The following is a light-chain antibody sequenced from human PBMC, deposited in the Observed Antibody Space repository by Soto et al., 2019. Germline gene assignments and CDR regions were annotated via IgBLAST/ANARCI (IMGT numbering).Light chain of an antibody. J-gene: IGKJ5*01. Sequence: ENVLTQSPGPLSLSPGERATLSCRASQSLSSSYLAWYQQKPGQAPRLLIYGASSRATGIPDRFSGTGSETDFTLTISRLEPEDFAVYYCQQYDNSPITFGQGTRLEIK. CDR3: QQYDNSPIT. V-gene: IGKV3-20*01. CDR1: QSLSSSY. CDR2: GAS.